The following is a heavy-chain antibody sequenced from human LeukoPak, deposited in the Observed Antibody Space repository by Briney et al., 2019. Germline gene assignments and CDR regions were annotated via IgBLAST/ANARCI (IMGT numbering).Heavy chain of an antibody. CDR2: IDRTSDTI. Sequence: GGSLRLSCAGSGFTFRSSSLSWVRQAPGKGLEWISYIDRTSDTIYYADSVRGRFTISRDNAEHSLYLQMNSLRDEDTAVYYCARAPMIRGVITAFDQWGQGTLVTVSS. V-gene: IGHV3-48*02. D-gene: IGHD3-10*01. CDR1: GFTFRSSS. J-gene: IGHJ4*02. CDR3: ARAPMIRGVITAFDQ.